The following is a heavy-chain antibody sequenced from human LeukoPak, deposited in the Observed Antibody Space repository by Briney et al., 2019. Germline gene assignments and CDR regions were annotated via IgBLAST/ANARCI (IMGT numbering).Heavy chain of an antibody. V-gene: IGHV1-24*01. CDR2: FDPEDGET. Sequence: ASVQVSCKVSGYTLTELSMHWVRQAPGKGRDWMGGFDPEDGETIYAQKFQGRVTMTEDTSTDTAYMELSSLRSEDTAVYYCATPLRGYDPPYFDYWGQGTLVTVSS. D-gene: IGHD5-12*01. CDR3: ATPLRGYDPPYFDY. J-gene: IGHJ4*02. CDR1: GYTLTELS.